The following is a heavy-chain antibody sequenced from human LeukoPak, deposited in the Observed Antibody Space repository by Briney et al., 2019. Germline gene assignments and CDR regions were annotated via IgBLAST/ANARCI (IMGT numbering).Heavy chain of an antibody. V-gene: IGHV3-23*01. CDR3: AKSLELRYFDWLLFDY. CDR2: ISGSSGST. D-gene: IGHD3-9*01. Sequence: GGSLRLSCAASGFTFSSYAMSWVRQAPGKGLEWVSAISGSSGSTYYADSVKGRFTISRDNSKNTLYLQMNSLRAEDTAVYYCAKSLELRYFDWLLFDYWGQGTLVTVSS. J-gene: IGHJ4*02. CDR1: GFTFSSYA.